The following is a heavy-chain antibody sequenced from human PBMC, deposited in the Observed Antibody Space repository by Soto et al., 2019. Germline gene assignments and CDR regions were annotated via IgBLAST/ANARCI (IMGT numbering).Heavy chain of an antibody. CDR1: GFTFSHYF. D-gene: IGHD2-15*01. Sequence: QVQLVESGGGLAKPGGSLRLSCAASGFTFSHYFMTWIRQAPGKGLEWVSHISNSGSTTYYADSVKGRFTISRDNAKDSLSLPMNSLRAEDTAVYYCVREKYCSGGSCYSDYWGQGTLVTVSS. V-gene: IGHV3-11*01. J-gene: IGHJ4*02. CDR2: ISNSGSTT. CDR3: VREKYCSGGSCYSDY.